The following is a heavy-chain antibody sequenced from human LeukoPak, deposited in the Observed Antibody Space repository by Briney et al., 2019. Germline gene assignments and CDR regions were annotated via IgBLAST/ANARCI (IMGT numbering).Heavy chain of an antibody. CDR3: AKIRWFGDPTPY. V-gene: IGHV3-23*01. CDR1: GFAFSSYA. Sequence: GGSLRLSCAASGFAFSSYAMSWVRQAPGKGLEWVSAISGSGGSTYYADSVKGRVTISRDNSKNTLYLQMNSLRAEDTAVYYCAKIRWFGDPTPYWGQGTLVTVSS. J-gene: IGHJ4*02. D-gene: IGHD3-10*01. CDR2: ISGSGGST.